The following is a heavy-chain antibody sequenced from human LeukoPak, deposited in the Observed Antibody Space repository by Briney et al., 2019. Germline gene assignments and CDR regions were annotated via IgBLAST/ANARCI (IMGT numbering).Heavy chain of an antibody. CDR2: IYTSGST. D-gene: IGHD6-13*01. J-gene: IGHJ1*01. Sequence: SETLSLTCTVSGGSISSYYWSWIRQPAGKGLEWIGRIYTSGSTNYNPSLKSRVTMSVDTSKNQFSLKLSSVTAADTAVYYCARGLAAAGIMDAEYFQHWGQGTLVTVSS. CDR3: ARGLAAAGIMDAEYFQH. CDR1: GGSISSYY. V-gene: IGHV4-4*07.